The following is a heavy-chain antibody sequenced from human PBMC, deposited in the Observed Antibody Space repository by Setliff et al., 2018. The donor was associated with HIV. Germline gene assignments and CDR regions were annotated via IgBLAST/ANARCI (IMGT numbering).Heavy chain of an antibody. Sequence: SETLSLTCTVSGDSFSNSDYYWAWIRQPPGKGLEWIATIYKSGSTYYNPSPTTRVTISVDTSKNQISLKVNSVTAADTSVYFCARGRGGNYFDAWGQGTLVTVSS. CDR2: IYKSGST. CDR3: ARGRGGNYFDA. V-gene: IGHV4-39*07. CDR1: GDSFSNSDYY. J-gene: IGHJ4*02.